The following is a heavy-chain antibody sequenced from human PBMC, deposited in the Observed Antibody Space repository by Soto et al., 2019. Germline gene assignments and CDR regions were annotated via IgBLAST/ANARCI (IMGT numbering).Heavy chain of an antibody. D-gene: IGHD2-2*01. Sequence: ASVKVSCKTSGYTFTSYGITWVRQAPGQGLEWMGWISGYNGNTNYAQKLQGRVTMTTDTSTSTAYMELRSLRSDDTAVYYCARDFCSRSSCYLDYWAQGTLVTVPQ. J-gene: IGHJ4*02. CDR1: GYTFTSYG. V-gene: IGHV1-18*01. CDR3: ARDFCSRSSCYLDY. CDR2: ISGYNGNT.